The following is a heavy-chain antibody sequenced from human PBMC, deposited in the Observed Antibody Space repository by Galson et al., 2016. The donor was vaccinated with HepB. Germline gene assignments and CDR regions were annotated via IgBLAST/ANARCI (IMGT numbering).Heavy chain of an antibody. V-gene: IGHV4-61*02. CDR3: ARTRRGYDFWSGSSRDYFDY. CDR1: GGSISSGSYY. Sequence: TLSLTCTVSGGSISSGSYYWHWIRQPAGKGLEWIGRIYTSGSTNYNPSLKSRVTISVDTSKNQFSLKLSSVTAADTAVYYCARTRRGYDFWSGSSRDYFDYWGQGTLVTVSS. CDR2: IYTSGST. J-gene: IGHJ4*02. D-gene: IGHD3-3*01.